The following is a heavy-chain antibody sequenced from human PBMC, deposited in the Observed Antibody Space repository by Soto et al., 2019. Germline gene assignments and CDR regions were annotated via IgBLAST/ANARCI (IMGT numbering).Heavy chain of an antibody. Sequence: EVQLFESGGGLVQPGGSLRLSCAASGFTFNNYAMTWVRQAPGKGLEWVSAISGGGDTTYYADSVKGRFTVSRDGSKNTLYLQMSRLRAEDTALYYCAKGRGGSGSLTPRVDFWGQGTLVTVSS. CDR2: ISGGGDTT. CDR1: GFTFNNYA. D-gene: IGHD3-10*01. CDR3: AKGRGGSGSLTPRVDF. J-gene: IGHJ4*02. V-gene: IGHV3-23*01.